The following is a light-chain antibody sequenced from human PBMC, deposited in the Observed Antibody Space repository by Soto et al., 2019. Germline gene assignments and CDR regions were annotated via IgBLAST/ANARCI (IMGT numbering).Light chain of an antibody. V-gene: IGKV1-5*03. CDR1: QTISSW. Sequence: DIQMTQSPSTLPSSVGDRVTITCRASQTISSWLAWYQQKPGKAPNLLIYKASYVASGVPSRSRGGGAGTEFTLTSSILQPDDFETYYCQQYNSYSRTFGQGTKVDIK. CDR2: KAS. J-gene: IGKJ1*01. CDR3: QQYNSYSRT.